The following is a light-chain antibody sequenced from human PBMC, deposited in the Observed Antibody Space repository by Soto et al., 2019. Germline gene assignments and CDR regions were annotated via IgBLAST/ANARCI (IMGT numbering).Light chain of an antibody. CDR1: QSVSSSY. CDR3: QQYGRSIT. CDR2: GAS. V-gene: IGKV3-20*01. J-gene: IGKJ5*01. Sequence: EVGWTHPPRTVSLSNGESPTLSCMSSQSVSSSYLAWYQQIPGQAPRLLIYGASSRATGIPDRFSGSGSGTDFTLTISRLEPEDFAVYYCQQYGRSITFGQGTRLEV.